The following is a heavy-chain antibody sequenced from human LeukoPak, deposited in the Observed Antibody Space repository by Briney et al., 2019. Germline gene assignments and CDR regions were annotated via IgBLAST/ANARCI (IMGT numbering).Heavy chain of an antibody. CDR2: ISNSSPNI. Sequence: SGGSLRLSCAASGFTFISYSMNWVRQAPGKGLEWVSSISNSSPNIYYADSVKGRFTISRDNSKDTLYLQMNSLRAEDTAVYYCARRIGFSYYYMDVWGKGTTVTISS. J-gene: IGHJ6*03. CDR3: ARRIGFSYYYMDV. D-gene: IGHD2/OR15-2a*01. CDR1: GFTFISYS. V-gene: IGHV3-21*01.